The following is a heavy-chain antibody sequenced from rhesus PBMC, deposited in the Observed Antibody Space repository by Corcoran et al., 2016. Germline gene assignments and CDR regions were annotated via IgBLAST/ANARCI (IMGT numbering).Heavy chain of an antibody. CDR2: ISNGGGTT. V-gene: IGHV3S5*01. CDR1: GFTFGSYG. CDR3: AKKGIAAGPHGLDS. D-gene: IGHD6-13*01. Sequence: EVQLLESGGGLVQPGGSLRLSCAASGFTFGSYGLSWVRDAPGEGLAWVSYISNGGGTTYYADSVKGRFTISRDNSKNTLSLQMNSLRAEDTAVYYWAKKGIAAGPHGLDSWGQGVVVTVSS. J-gene: IGHJ6*01.